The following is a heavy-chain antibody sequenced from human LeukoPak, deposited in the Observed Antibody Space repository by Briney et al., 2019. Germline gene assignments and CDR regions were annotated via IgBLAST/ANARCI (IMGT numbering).Heavy chain of an antibody. J-gene: IGHJ3*02. Sequence: PGRSLRLSCAASGFTFSSYAMHWVRQAPGKGLEWVAIISYDGSNKYYADSVKGRFTISRDNSKNTLYLQMNSLRAEDTAVYYCARDKGGDDSDAFDIWGQGTMVIVSS. D-gene: IGHD5-12*01. CDR1: GFTFSSYA. V-gene: IGHV3-30*04. CDR3: ARDKGGDDSDAFDI. CDR2: ISYDGSNK.